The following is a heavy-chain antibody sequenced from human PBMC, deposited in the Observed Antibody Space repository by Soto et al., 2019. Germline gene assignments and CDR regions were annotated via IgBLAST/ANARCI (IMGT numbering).Heavy chain of an antibody. CDR3: AKDRGYCSSTSCQSQYYYYGMDV. J-gene: IGHJ6*02. D-gene: IGHD2-2*01. CDR1: GFTFSSYG. CDR2: ISYDGSNK. Sequence: GGSLRLSCAASGFTFSSYGMHWVRQAPGKGLEWVAVISYDGSNKYYADSVKGRFTISRDNSKNTLYLQMNSLRAEDTAVYYCAKDRGYCSSTSCQSQYYYYGMDVWGQVPKVTVSS. V-gene: IGHV3-30*18.